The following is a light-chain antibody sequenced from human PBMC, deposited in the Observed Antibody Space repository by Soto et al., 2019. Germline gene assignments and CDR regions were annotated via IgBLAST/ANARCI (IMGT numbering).Light chain of an antibody. CDR2: EVS. J-gene: IGLJ1*01. CDR3: SSYTSSSTYV. Sequence: QSVLTHPASVSLSPGQSITISCSGTSSDVGGYNYVSLYQQHPGKAPKLMTYEVSNRPSGVSNRFSGSKSGNTASLTISGLQAEDEADYYCSSYTSSSTYVFGTGTKVTVL. V-gene: IGLV2-14*01. CDR1: SSDVGGYNY.